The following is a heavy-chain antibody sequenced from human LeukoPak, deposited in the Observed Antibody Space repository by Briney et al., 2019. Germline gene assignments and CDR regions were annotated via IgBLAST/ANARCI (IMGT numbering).Heavy chain of an antibody. CDR1: GFTFSSYG. D-gene: IGHD6-13*01. CDR2: ISYDGSNK. V-gene: IGHV3-30*18. Sequence: GGSLTLSCAASGFTFSSYGMHWVRQAPGKGLEWVAVISYDGSNKYYADSVKGRFTISRDNSKNTLYLQMNGLRAEDTAVYYCAKDHWWGAAAVYYGMDVWGQGTTVTVSS. J-gene: IGHJ6*02. CDR3: AKDHWWGAAAVYYGMDV.